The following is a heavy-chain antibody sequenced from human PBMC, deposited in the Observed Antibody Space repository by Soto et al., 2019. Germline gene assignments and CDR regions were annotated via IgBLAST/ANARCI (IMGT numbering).Heavy chain of an antibody. CDR3: ARMYNSGFYRPEGDYFFYGMDV. D-gene: IGHD6-19*01. CDR2: FYYSGNT. J-gene: IGHJ6*02. Sequence: AETLSLTCTVSGDSISDYYWSWIRQPAGKGLEWIGRFYYSGNTKSNPSLKSRVTMSADTSKNQFSLSLRPVTAADSAIYYCARMYNSGFYRPEGDYFFYGMDVWGQGTPVTVSS. CDR1: GDSISDYY. V-gene: IGHV4-4*07.